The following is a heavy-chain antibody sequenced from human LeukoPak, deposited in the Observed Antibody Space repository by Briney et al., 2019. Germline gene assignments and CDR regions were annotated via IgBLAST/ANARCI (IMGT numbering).Heavy chain of an antibody. J-gene: IGHJ4*02. CDR3: AAKWLLRRY. CDR1: GFTFSSYE. V-gene: IGHV3-48*03. D-gene: IGHD3-22*01. Sequence: GGSLRLSCAASGFTFSSYEMNWVRQAPGKGLEWVSYISSSGSTIYYADSVKGRFTISRDNSKNTLYLQMNSLRAEDTAIYYCAAKWLLRRYWGQGTLVTVSS. CDR2: ISSSGSTI.